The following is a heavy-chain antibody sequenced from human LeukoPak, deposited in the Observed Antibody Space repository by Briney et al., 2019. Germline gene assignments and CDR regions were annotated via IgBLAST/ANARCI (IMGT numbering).Heavy chain of an antibody. D-gene: IGHD6-25*01. V-gene: IGHV4-39*01. CDR1: GGSISSGSHY. J-gene: IGHJ4*02. CDR2: VYYSGST. CDR3: ARQLPTAAADTRGYFDY. Sequence: SETLSLTCTVSGGSISSGSHYWGWIRQPPGKGPEWIGTVYYSGSTYYNPSLKSRVTISVDTSRNQFSLRLSSVTAADTAVYFCARQLPTAAADTRGYFDYWGQGTVVTVSS.